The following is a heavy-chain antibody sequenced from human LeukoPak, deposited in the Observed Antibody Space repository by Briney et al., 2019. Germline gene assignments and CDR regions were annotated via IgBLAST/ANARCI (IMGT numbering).Heavy chain of an antibody. D-gene: IGHD5-24*01. Sequence: SETLSLTCTVSGGSISSYYWSWIRQPPGKGLEWIGSIYYSGSTYYNPSLKSRVTISVDTSKNQFSLKLSSVTAADTAVYYCARHEGLEMATIEIVYWGQGTLVTVSS. CDR2: IYYSGST. V-gene: IGHV4-59*05. CDR3: ARHEGLEMATIEIVY. J-gene: IGHJ4*02. CDR1: GGSISSYY.